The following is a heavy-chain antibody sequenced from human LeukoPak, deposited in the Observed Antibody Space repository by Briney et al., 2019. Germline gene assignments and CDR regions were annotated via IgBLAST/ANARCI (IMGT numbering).Heavy chain of an antibody. V-gene: IGHV5-51*01. CDR2: IFSGASGT. J-gene: IGHJ5*02. D-gene: IGHD2-15*01. CDR3: ASGGSRGWIDP. CDR1: GCSFTSYW. Sequence: GEYLKFSCKGFGCSFTSYWIGWVRQMPGKGVEGMGIIFSGASGTRYSPSFQGRVTISADKSISPAYLQWSSLKASDTAMYYCASGGSRGWIDPCGQGTLVTASS.